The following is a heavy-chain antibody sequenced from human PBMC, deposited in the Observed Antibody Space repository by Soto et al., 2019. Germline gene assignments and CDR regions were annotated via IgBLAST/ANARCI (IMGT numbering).Heavy chain of an antibody. Sequence: QVQLVQSGAEVKKPGASVKVSCKASGYTFTTYYMHWVRQAPGQGLEWLGIISPDGGRTSYAQKFEGRVTMTRDPSTSTVYMELSSLGSEDTAVYDCATRDPGHYWGQGTLVTVSS. CDR3: ATRDPGHY. V-gene: IGHV1-46*01. CDR1: GYTFTTYY. CDR2: ISPDGGRT. J-gene: IGHJ4*02.